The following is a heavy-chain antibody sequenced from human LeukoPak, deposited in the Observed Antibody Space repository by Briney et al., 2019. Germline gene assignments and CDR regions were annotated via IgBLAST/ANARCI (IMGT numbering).Heavy chain of an antibody. V-gene: IGHV3-21*01. CDR2: ISSSISYI. Sequence: GGSLRLSCVASGFTFTSYSMNWVRQAPGKGLEWVSSISSSISYIYYADSVKGRFTISRDNAKNSLYLQMNSLRAEDTAVYYCAIDSRTYYYGSGSYRNFDYWGQGTLVTVSS. D-gene: IGHD3-10*01. CDR1: GFTFTSYS. CDR3: AIDSRTYYYGSGSYRNFDY. J-gene: IGHJ4*02.